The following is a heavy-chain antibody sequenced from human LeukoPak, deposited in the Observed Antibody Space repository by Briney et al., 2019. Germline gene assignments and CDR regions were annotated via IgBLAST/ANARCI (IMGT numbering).Heavy chain of an antibody. V-gene: IGHV3-33*08. CDR2: IWSDGSDK. Sequence: GGSLRLSCGASGFTFTSYGMHWVRQAPGKGLEWVAVIWSDGSDKYYADSVKGRFTISRDNSKNTLYLQMNSLRADDTALYYCARHHYYFDHWGQGTLVTVSS. J-gene: IGHJ4*02. CDR1: GFTFTSYG. CDR3: ARHHYYFDH.